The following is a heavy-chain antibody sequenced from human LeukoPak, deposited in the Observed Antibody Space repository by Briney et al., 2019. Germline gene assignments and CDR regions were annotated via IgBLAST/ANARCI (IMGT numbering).Heavy chain of an antibody. Sequence: SETLSLTCAVYGGSFSGYYWSWIRQPPGKGLEWIGEINHSGSTNYNPSLKSRVTISVDTSKNQFSLKLSSVTAADTAVYYCARRTRGGITMVRGVKKGNWFDPWGQGTLVTVSS. CDR1: GGSFSGYY. D-gene: IGHD3-10*01. V-gene: IGHV4-34*01. CDR3: ARRTRGGITMVRGVKKGNWFDP. CDR2: INHSGST. J-gene: IGHJ5*02.